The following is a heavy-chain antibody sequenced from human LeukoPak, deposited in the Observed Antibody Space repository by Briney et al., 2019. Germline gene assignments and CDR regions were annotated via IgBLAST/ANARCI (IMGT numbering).Heavy chain of an antibody. CDR2: IKQDGSEK. V-gene: IGHV3-7*01. CDR1: GFTFSSYW. J-gene: IGHJ4*02. CDR3: ARDLSDYGDYPSPYFDY. Sequence: PGGSLRLSCAASGFTFSSYWMSWVRQAPGKGLEWVANIKQDGSEKYYADSVKGRFTISRDNSKNTLYLQMNSLRAEDTAVYYCARDLSDYGDYPSPYFDYWGQGTLVTVSS. D-gene: IGHD4-17*01.